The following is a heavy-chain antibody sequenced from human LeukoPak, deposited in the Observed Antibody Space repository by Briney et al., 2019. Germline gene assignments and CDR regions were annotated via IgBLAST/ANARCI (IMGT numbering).Heavy chain of an antibody. V-gene: IGHV4-39*07. J-gene: IGHJ4*02. CDR3: TRDLAGHFGGFYSDY. Sequence: SETLSLTCTVSGGSISSTSYYWGWIRQPPGKGLEWIGTIYYSGSTYYNPSLKSRVTISVDTSKNQFSLKLSSVAAADTAVYFCTRDLAGHFGGFYSDYWGQGTLVTVSS. CDR1: GGSISSTSYY. CDR2: IYYSGST. D-gene: IGHD2-21*01.